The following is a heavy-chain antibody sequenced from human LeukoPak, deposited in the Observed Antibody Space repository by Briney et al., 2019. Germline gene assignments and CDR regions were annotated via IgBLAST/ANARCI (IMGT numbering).Heavy chain of an antibody. D-gene: IGHD4-11*01. J-gene: IGHJ4*02. V-gene: IGHV4-38-2*02. CDR1: GYSINSGYY. CDR3: ARGYSHQKNFDY. CDR2: IYHSGRT. Sequence: PSETLSLTCSVSGYSINSGYYWGWIRQPPGRGLEWIGSIYHSGRTFYNPSLESRVTISVDTSKNQFSLKLSSVTAADTAVYYCARGYSHQKNFDYWGQGTLVTVPS.